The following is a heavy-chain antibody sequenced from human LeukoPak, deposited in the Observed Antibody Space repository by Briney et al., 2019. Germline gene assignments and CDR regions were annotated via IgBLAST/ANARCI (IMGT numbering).Heavy chain of an antibody. J-gene: IGHJ4*02. CDR3: ARFAPRGNYFDY. CDR1: GYTFTGYY. V-gene: IGHV1-2*04. CDR2: INPNSGGT. Sequence: ASVKVSCKASGYTFTGYYMHWVRQAPGQGLEWMGWINPNSGGTNYAQKFQGWVTMTRGTSISTAYMELSRLRSDDTAVYYCARFAPRGNYFDYWGQGTLVTVSS.